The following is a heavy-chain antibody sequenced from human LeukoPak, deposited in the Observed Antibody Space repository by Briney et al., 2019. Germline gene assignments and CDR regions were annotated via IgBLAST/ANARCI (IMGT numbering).Heavy chain of an antibody. J-gene: IGHJ4*02. D-gene: IGHD3-22*01. CDR3: ARVTTGGYYNC. CDR2: IYTSGST. Sequence: SQTLSLTCTGSGGSISSGSYYWSWIRQPAGKGLEWIGRIYTSGSTNYNTSLKSRVTISVDTPKNQFSLKLSSVTAADTAVYYCARVTTGGYYNCWGQGTLVTVSS. CDR1: GGSISSGSYY. V-gene: IGHV4-61*02.